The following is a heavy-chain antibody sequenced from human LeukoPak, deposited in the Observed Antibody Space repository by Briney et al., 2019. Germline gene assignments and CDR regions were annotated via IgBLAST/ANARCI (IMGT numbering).Heavy chain of an antibody. CDR1: GFTVSSNY. CDR2: IYSGGST. Sequence: GGSLRLSCAASGFTVSSNYMSWVRQAPGKGLEWVSVIYSGGSTYYADSVKGRFTISRDNSKNTRYLQMNSLRADDPAHYHCARDIGPPYSSTWTDYRGQATLPTVSS. CDR3: ARDIGPPYSSTWTDY. D-gene: IGHD6-13*01. J-gene: IGHJ4*02. V-gene: IGHV3-53*01.